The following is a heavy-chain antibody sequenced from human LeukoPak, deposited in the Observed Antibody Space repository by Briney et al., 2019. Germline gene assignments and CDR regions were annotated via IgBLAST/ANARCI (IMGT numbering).Heavy chain of an antibody. V-gene: IGHV3-11*06. CDR1: GFTFSDYY. J-gene: IGHJ4*02. CDR2: ISSSSSYI. Sequence: PGGSLRLSCAASGFTFSDYYMSCIRQAPGKGLEWVSSISSSSSYIYYADSVKGRFTISRDNAKNSLYLQMNSLRAEDTAVYYCARHLPLDYWGQGTLVTVSS. CDR3: ARHLPLDY.